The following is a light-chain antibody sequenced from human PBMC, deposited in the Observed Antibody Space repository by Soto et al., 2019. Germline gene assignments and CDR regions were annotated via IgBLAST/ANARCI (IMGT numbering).Light chain of an antibody. Sequence: QSDLTQPPSASGSPGQSVTISCTGSSSDVGGYEYVSWYQQHPGKAPKLIIYEVIKRPSGVPDRFSGSKSGNTASLTVSGLQAEDEADYYCSSYAGSNNLHVLFGGGTKLTVL. CDR2: EVI. CDR1: SSDVGGYEY. V-gene: IGLV2-8*01. J-gene: IGLJ2*01. CDR3: SSYAGSNNLHVL.